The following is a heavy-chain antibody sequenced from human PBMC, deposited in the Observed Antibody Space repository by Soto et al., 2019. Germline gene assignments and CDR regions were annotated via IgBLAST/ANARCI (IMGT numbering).Heavy chain of an antibody. V-gene: IGHV4-59*01. D-gene: IGHD3-3*01. CDR2: IYYSGST. CDR1: GGSISSYY. CDR3: ARDDFWRGDYYGMDV. Sequence: QVQLQESGPGLVKPSAALSLTCTVSGGSISSYYWSWLRQPPGKGLAWIGYIYYSGSTHYNPALKSRVTISVDTSKNQFTLRLSSVTAAETAVEYCARDDFWRGDYYGMDVWGQGTTVTVSS. J-gene: IGHJ6*02.